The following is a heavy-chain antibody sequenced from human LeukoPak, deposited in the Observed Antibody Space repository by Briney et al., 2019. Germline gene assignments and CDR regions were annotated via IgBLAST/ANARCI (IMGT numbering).Heavy chain of an antibody. J-gene: IGHJ4*02. V-gene: IGHV3-74*01. D-gene: IGHD3-22*01. CDR1: GFTFSSYG. CDR2: VNADGSDT. CDR3: ARVLGGSGGYYHFAS. Sequence: GGSLRLSCAASGFTFSSYGMHWVRQVPGQGLEWVSRVNADGSDTSYANSVKGRFTTSRYNARNTVFLQMRYLRPEDTAVYYCARVLGGSGGYYHFASWGRGTLVTVSA.